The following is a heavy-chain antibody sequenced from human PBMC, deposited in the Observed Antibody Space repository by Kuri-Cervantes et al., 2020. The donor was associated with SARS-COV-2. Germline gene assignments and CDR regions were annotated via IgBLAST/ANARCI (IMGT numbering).Heavy chain of an antibody. CDR1: GFTFSSYA. V-gene: IGHV3-23*01. CDR2: ISGSGGST. J-gene: IGHJ4*02. Sequence: GESLKISCAASGFTFSSYAMDWVRQAPGRGLEWVSAISGSGGSTYYADSVKGRFTISRDNSKNTLYLQVISLRAEDTALYYCAKDYFSDTSNYSDYWGQGALVTVSS. CDR3: AKDYFSDTSNYSDY. D-gene: IGHD3-3*01.